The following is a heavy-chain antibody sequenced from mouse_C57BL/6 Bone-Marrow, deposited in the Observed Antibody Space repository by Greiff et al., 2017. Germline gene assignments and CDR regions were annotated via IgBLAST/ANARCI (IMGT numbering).Heavy chain of an antibody. D-gene: IGHD2-3*01. Sequence: QVQLQQPGPELVMPGASVKLSCKASGYTFTSYWMHWVKQRPGQGLEWIGEIAPSDSYTNYNQKFKGKSTLTVDKSSGAAYMRLSSLTSEDSAVYDGARYGYYPYYFDYWGRGTTLTVSS. CDR1: GYTFTSYW. V-gene: IGHV1-69*01. J-gene: IGHJ2*01. CDR3: ARYGYYPYYFDY. CDR2: IAPSDSYT.